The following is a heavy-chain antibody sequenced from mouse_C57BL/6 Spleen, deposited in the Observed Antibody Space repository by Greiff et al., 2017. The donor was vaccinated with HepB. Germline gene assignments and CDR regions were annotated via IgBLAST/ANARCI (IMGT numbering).Heavy chain of an antibody. CDR1: GFTFSSYA. V-gene: IGHV5-4*01. CDR3: ARETVVASHYYAMDY. Sequence: EVKVVESGGGLVKPGGSLKLSCAASGFTFSSYAMSWVRQTPEKRLEWVATISDGGSYTYYPDNVKGRFTISRDNAKNNLYLQMSHLKSEDTAMYYCARETVVASHYYAMDYWGQGTSVTVSS. CDR2: ISDGGSYT. D-gene: IGHD1-1*01. J-gene: IGHJ4*01.